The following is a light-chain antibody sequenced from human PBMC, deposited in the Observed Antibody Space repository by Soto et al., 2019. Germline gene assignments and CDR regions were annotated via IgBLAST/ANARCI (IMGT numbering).Light chain of an antibody. V-gene: IGLV2-14*01. Sequence: QCALTQPASVCGSPGQSITVSCTGTSSDVGGYNSVSWYQQYPGKTPKLMIFEVNNRPSGVSNRFSGSKSGNTASLTISGLQAEDEADYYCTSYTNSNTYVFGTGTKLTVL. J-gene: IGLJ1*01. CDR3: TSYTNSNTYV. CDR1: SSDVGGYNS. CDR2: EVN.